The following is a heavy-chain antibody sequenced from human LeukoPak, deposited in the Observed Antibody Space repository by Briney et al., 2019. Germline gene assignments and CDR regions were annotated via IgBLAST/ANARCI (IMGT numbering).Heavy chain of an antibody. D-gene: IGHD6-13*01. CDR1: GGSISSYY. V-gene: IGHV4-59*01. CDR2: IYYSGST. CDR3: ARGKDSSSWIFDY. Sequence: SETLPLTCAVSGGSISSYYWSWIRQPPGKGLEWIGSIYYSGSTNYNPSLKSRVTISVDTSKNQFSLKLSSVTAADTAVYYCARGKDSSSWIFDYWGQGTLVTVSS. J-gene: IGHJ4*02.